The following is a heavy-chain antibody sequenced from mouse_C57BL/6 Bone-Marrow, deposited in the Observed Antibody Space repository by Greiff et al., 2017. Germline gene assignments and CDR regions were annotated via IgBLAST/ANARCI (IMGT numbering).Heavy chain of an antibody. CDR1: GYTFTDYE. J-gene: IGHJ1*03. Sequence: VQLQQSGAELVRPGASVTLSCQASGYTFTDYEMHWVKQTPVHGLEWIGAIDPETGGTAYNQKFKGKAILTADKSSSTAYMELRSLTSEDSAVDYCTRGPCYYGRSYWYFDGWGTGTTVTVAA. D-gene: IGHD1-1*01. CDR2: IDPETGGT. V-gene: IGHV1-15*01. CDR3: TRGPCYYGRSYWYFDG.